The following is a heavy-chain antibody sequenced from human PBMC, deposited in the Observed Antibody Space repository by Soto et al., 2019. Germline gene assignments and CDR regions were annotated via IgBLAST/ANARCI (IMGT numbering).Heavy chain of an antibody. D-gene: IGHD2-15*01. CDR3: ARVPEYCSGGSSYPLGYYGMDV. V-gene: IGHV1-18*04. J-gene: IGHJ6*02. CDR1: GYTFTSYG. CDR2: ISAYNGNT. Sequence: ASVKVSCKASGYTFTSYGISWVRQAPGQGLEWMGWISAYNGNTNYAQKLQGRVTMTTDTSTSTAYMELRSLRSDDTAVYYCARVPEYCSGGSSYPLGYYGMDVWGPGTPLTVS.